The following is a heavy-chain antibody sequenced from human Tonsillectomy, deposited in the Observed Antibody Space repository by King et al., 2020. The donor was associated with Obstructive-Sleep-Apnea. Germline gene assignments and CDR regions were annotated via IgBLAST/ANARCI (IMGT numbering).Heavy chain of an antibody. CDR1: GYSLIELS. Sequence: QLVQSGAEVKKPGASVKVSCKVSGYSLIELSMHWVRQAPGKGLEWMGGFDPEYVETIYAQTFMGRGTMTEVISTDTAYMELRSLRSDDTAVYYCATDRDIAVRPVGTIDAFDIWGQGTMVTVSS. CDR3: ATDRDIAVRPVGTIDAFDI. V-gene: IGHV1-24*01. D-gene: IGHD6-6*01. CDR2: FDPEYVET. J-gene: IGHJ3*02.